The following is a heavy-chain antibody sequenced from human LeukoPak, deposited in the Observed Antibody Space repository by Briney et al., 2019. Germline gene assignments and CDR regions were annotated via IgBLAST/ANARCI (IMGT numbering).Heavy chain of an antibody. CDR1: GFTFSSYA. V-gene: IGHV3-23*01. D-gene: IGHD6-19*01. CDR2: ISGASGTT. CDR3: AKRDSSGSLPRLFDY. J-gene: IGHJ4*02. Sequence: GGSLRLSCADSGFTFSSYAMTWVRQAPGKGLEWVSTISGASGTTYYADSVKGRFTISRDNSKNTLYLQMNSLRAEDTAVYYCAKRDSSGSLPRLFDYWGQGTLVTVSS.